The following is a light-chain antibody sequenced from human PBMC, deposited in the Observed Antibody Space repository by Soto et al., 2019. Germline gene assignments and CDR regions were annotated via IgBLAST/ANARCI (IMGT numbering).Light chain of an antibody. CDR3: SSYAGHNIYYL. J-gene: IGLJ1*01. Sequence: QSALTQPPSASGSPGQSVTISCTGTSNDVGGYNFVSWYQQHPGKAPKLMIFEVSKRPSGVPDRFSGSKSGSTASLTVSGLQAEDEADYYCSSYAGHNIYYLFGTGTKVTVL. V-gene: IGLV2-8*01. CDR2: EVS. CDR1: SNDVGGYNF.